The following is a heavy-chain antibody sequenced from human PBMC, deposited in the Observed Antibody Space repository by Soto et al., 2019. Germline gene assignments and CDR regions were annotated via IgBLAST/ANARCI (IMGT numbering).Heavy chain of an antibody. CDR2: ISGSGGST. D-gene: IGHD6-19*01. Sequence: EVQLLESGGCLVQPGGSMRLSCAASGFTFISYAMSWVRQAPGKGLEWVSAISGSGGSTYYADSVKGRFTISRDNSKNTLYLKMNSLRAEDTAVYYCATYSGWYYFDYWGQGTLVTVS. V-gene: IGHV3-23*01. J-gene: IGHJ4*02. CDR1: GFTFISYA. CDR3: ATYSGWYYFDY.